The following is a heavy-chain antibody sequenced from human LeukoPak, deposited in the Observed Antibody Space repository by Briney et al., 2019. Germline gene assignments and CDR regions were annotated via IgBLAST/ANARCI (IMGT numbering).Heavy chain of an antibody. Sequence: SETLSLTCTVSGGSISSYYWSWIRQPAGKGLGWIGRIYTSGSTNYNPSLKSRVTISVDTSKNQFSLKLSSVTAADTAVYYCARGGVCSGGSCYSLDYWGQGTLVTVSS. CDR2: IYTSGST. CDR3: ARGGVCSGGSCYSLDY. V-gene: IGHV4-4*07. D-gene: IGHD2-15*01. J-gene: IGHJ4*02. CDR1: GGSISSYY.